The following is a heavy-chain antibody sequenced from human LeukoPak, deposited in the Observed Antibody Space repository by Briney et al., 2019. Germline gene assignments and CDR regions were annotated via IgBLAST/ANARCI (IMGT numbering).Heavy chain of an antibody. Sequence: GGSLRLSCAASGFSFSNYGIHWVRQAPGKGLEWVAVISYDGSNKYYADSVKGRFTISRDNSKNTLYLQMNSLRAEDTAVYYCASNPGYCSGGSCYYYMDVWGKGTTVTVSS. V-gene: IGHV3-30*19. J-gene: IGHJ6*03. CDR2: ISYDGSNK. D-gene: IGHD2-15*01. CDR3: ASNPGYCSGGSCYYYMDV. CDR1: GFSFSNYG.